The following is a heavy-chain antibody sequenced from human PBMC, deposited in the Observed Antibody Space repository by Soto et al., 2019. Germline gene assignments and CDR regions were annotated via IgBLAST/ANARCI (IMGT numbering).Heavy chain of an antibody. Sequence: QVQLVQSGAEVKKPGASVKISCKASAYPFTSFYIHWVRQAPGQGLDWMGMINPSGVSTTYAQKFQGSVTLTRDTSTNTVYMELTGLKYDDTAMYFCAREGTDYGDYDYWGQGTLVTVSS. D-gene: IGHD4-17*01. V-gene: IGHV1-46*01. CDR2: INPSGVST. CDR3: AREGTDYGDYDY. CDR1: AYPFTSFY. J-gene: IGHJ4*02.